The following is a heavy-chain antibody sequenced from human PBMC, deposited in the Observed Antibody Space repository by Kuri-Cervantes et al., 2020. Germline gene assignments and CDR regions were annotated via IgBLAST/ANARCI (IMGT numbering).Heavy chain of an antibody. CDR3: ARDTPDDYFDY. CDR1: GFTFSAYA. CDR2: IRHDGTEK. J-gene: IGHJ4*02. Sequence: GESLKISCAASGFTFSAYAMHWVRQAPGKGLEWVAFIRHDGTEKYYPGSVKGRFTISRDNSRNTLFLQMNSLRPEDTAVYYCARDTPDDYFDYWGQGTLVTVSS. V-gene: IGHV3-30*02. D-gene: IGHD1-14*01.